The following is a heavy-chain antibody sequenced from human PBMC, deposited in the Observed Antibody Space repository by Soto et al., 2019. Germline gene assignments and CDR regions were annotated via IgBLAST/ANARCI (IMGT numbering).Heavy chain of an antibody. J-gene: IGHJ4*02. CDR3: TTDDVRSGYDPDTADY. Sequence: GGSLRLSCAASGFTFSNAWMNWVLQAPGKGLEWVGRIKSKPYGGTPDYAAPVKGRFTIPRDDSKSTLYLQMISLKTEDTAVYYCTTDDVRSGYDPDTADYWGKGTLVTVSS. CDR2: IKSKPYGGTP. V-gene: IGHV3-15*07. D-gene: IGHD5-12*01. CDR1: GFTFSNAW.